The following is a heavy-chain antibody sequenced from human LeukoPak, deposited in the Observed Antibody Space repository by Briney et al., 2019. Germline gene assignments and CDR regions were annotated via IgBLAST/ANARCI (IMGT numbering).Heavy chain of an antibody. J-gene: IGHJ4*02. CDR1: GLTFRKYA. CDR3: AKAEGYDFLTGLDY. Sequence: GGSLRLSCAASGLTFRKYAMSWVRQAPGKGLEWVATIRGSGGGTYYADSAKGRFTISRDNSKNTLYLQMNSLRDEDMALYYCAKAEGYDFLTGLDYWGQGTLVTVSS. V-gene: IGHV3-23*01. D-gene: IGHD3-9*01. CDR2: IRGSGGGT.